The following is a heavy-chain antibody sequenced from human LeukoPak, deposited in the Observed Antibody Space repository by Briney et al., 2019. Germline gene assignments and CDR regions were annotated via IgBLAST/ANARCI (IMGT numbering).Heavy chain of an antibody. D-gene: IGHD5-24*01. Sequence: GGSLRLSCAASGFTFSSYSMNWVRQAPGKGLEWVSSISSSSSYIYYADSVKGRFTISRDNAKNSLYLQMNSLRAEDTAVYYCARDPVRQFAVHFDYWGQGTLVTVSS. CDR3: ARDPVRQFAVHFDY. CDR1: GFTFSSYS. V-gene: IGHV3-21*01. CDR2: ISSSSSYI. J-gene: IGHJ4*02.